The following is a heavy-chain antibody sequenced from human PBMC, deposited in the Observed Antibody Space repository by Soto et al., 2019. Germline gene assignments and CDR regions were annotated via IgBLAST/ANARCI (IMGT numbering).Heavy chain of an antibody. Sequence: SQTLSLPCVGSGDTVSSNSVAWNCVSHSPSRCLEWLGRTYYRSRWYSDYAVSIRSRIDINADTSKNQVSLQLNSVTPEDTAVYYCARSEEDSDYYYGMDVWGQGTTVTVSS. V-gene: IGHV6-1*01. J-gene: IGHJ6*02. CDR3: ARSEEDSDYYYGMDV. CDR1: GDTVSSNSVA. D-gene: IGHD2-15*01. CDR2: TYYRSRWYS.